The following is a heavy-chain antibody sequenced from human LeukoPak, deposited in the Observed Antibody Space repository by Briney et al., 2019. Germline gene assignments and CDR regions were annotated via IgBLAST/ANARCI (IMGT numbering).Heavy chain of an antibody. D-gene: IGHD4-17*01. Sequence: GGSRRLSCAASGFTFSSYWMHWVRQAPGKGLVWVSRISSDGSSTRYADSVKGRFTISRDNAKNTLYLQMNSLRAEDTAVYYCARGVNGDSRFDPWGQGTLVTVSS. J-gene: IGHJ5*02. CDR3: ARGVNGDSRFDP. CDR1: GFTFSSYW. CDR2: ISSDGSST. V-gene: IGHV3-74*01.